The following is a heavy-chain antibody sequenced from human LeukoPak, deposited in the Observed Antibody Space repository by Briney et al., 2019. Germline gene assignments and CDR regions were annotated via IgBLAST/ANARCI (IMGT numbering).Heavy chain of an antibody. Sequence: GGSLRLSCAASGFTFRTYPMNWIRQAQGKGLEWVSYISVSSDIIYYADSVKGRFTISRDNAKNSLYLQVNSLRDEDTAVYYCARDRSGGYVSYFDYWGQGSLVTVSA. CDR1: GFTFRTYP. CDR2: ISVSSDII. D-gene: IGHD3-22*01. V-gene: IGHV3-48*02. CDR3: ARDRSGGYVSYFDY. J-gene: IGHJ4*02.